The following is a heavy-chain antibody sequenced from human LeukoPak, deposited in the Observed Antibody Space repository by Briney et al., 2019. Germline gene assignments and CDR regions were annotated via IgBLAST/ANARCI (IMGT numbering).Heavy chain of an antibody. D-gene: IGHD4-23*01. V-gene: IGHV4-61*02. CDR3: AAGVNSGLRGIDS. CDR2: IYSSGSA. CDR1: GGSISSGANY. J-gene: IGHJ4*02. Sequence: PSETLSLTCTVSGGSISSGANYWTWIRQPTGKRLEWIGRIYSSGSANSNPSLESRVTLSVDASKNQFSLNLGPVTAADTAVYYCAAGVNSGLRGIDSWGRGMLVTVSS.